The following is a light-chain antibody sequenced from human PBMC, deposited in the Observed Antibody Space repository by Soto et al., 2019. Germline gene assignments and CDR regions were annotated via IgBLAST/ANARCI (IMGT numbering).Light chain of an antibody. CDR3: QQYDTSFTWT. V-gene: IGKV3-20*01. CDR1: QSVSVSY. J-gene: IGKJ1*01. Sequence: EIVLTQSPGTLSLSPGDRATLSCRASQSVSVSYLAWYQQKPGRAPRLLIYGTSIRAPYIPDRFTGSGSGTDFTLTISNLEPEDCAVYYCQQYDTSFTWTFGQGPAVEI. CDR2: GTS.